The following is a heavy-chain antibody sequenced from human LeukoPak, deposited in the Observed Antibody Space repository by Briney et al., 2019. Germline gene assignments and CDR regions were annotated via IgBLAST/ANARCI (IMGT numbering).Heavy chain of an antibody. J-gene: IGHJ4*02. D-gene: IGHD2-2*01. CDR2: ISWNSGSI. CDR3: AKDRRSRSSTSSEPYDY. Sequence: GGSLRLSCAASGFTFDDYAMHWVRQAPGKGLEWVSGISWNSGSIGYADSVKGRFTISRDNAKNSLYLQMNSLRAEDAALYYCAKDRRSRSSTSSEPYDYWGQGTLVTVSS. V-gene: IGHV3-9*01. CDR1: GFTFDDYA.